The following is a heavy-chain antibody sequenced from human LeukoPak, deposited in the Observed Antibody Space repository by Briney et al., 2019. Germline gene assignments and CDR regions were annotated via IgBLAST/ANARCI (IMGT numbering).Heavy chain of an antibody. V-gene: IGHV3-30*04. J-gene: IGHJ4*02. CDR1: GFTFSSYA. CDR3: AKEGGSYYNYFDY. CDR2: ISYDGSNK. D-gene: IGHD1-26*01. Sequence: PGGSLRLSCAASGFTFSSYAMHWVRQAPGKGLEWVAVISYDGSNKYYADSVKGRFTISRDNSKNTLYLQMNSLRAEDTAVYYCAKEGGSYYNYFDYWGQGTLVTVSS.